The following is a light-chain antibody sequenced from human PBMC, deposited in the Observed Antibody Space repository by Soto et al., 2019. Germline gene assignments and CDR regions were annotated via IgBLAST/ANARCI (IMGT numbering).Light chain of an antibody. CDR2: AAS. J-gene: IGKJ5*01. CDR1: QAISNS. V-gene: IGKV1-27*01. Sequence: MTQSPSSLAASIGYIVAITCRASQAISNSLAWYQQKPGKPPQLLIYAASTLQSGVPSRFSGSGSGTDFTLTIRVLQPEDLATYCCQSYNTPLPTFGQGTRLEIK. CDR3: QSYNTPLPT.